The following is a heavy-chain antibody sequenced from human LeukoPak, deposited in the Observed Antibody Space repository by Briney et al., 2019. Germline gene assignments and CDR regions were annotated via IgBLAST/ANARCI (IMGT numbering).Heavy chain of an antibody. Sequence: GASVKVSCKASGGTFSSYAISWVRQAPGQGLEWMGGIIPIFGTANYAQKFQGRVTITADESTSTAYMELSSLRSEDTAVYHCARSDNYRYSSSEFDYWGQGTLVTVSS. D-gene: IGHD6-6*01. CDR1: GGTFSSYA. CDR2: IIPIFGTA. CDR3: ARSDNYRYSSSEFDY. J-gene: IGHJ4*02. V-gene: IGHV1-69*13.